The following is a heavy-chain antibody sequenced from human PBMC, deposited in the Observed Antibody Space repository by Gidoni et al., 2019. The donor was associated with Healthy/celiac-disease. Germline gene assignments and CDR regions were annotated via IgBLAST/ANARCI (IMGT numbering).Heavy chain of an antibody. CDR1: GFPFSSSA. CDR3: AREYVVVPAAISVDAFDI. V-gene: IGHV3-30-3*01. Sequence: QVQLVESGGGVVQPGGSLSLSCAASGFPFSSSAMHWVRQAPGKGLGWVAVISYDGSNKYYADSVKGRFTISRDNSKNTLYLQMNSLRAEDTAVYYCAREYVVVPAAISVDAFDIWGQGTMVTVSS. J-gene: IGHJ3*02. CDR2: ISYDGSNK. D-gene: IGHD2-2*02.